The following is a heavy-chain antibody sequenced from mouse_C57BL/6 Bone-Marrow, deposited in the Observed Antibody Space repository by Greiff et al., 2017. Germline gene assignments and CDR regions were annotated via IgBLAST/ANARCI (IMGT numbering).Heavy chain of an antibody. J-gene: IGHJ2*01. CDR3: AILYYCDY. CDR2: IYPRSGNT. V-gene: IGHV1-81*01. CDR1: GYTFTSYG. Sequence: VKLMESGAELARPGASVKLSCKASGYTFTSYGISWVKQRTGQGLEWIGEIYPRSGNTYYNEKFKGKATLTADKSSSTAYMELRSLTSEDSAVYFCAILYYCDYWGQGTTLTVSS.